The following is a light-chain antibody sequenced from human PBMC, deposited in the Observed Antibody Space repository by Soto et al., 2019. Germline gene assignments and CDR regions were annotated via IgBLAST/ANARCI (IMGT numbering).Light chain of an antibody. CDR1: SSDVGGYKH. V-gene: IGLV2-14*01. Sequence: STLTQPGSVSGSRGRSITIYCTGTSSDVGGYKHVPWYQHNPGKAPKFLIYEVSNRCSGVSNRFSGSKSGNTASLTISGLQAEDEADYCCSSYTSTNTYVFGSGTKVTVL. J-gene: IGLJ1*01. CDR3: SSYTSTNTYV. CDR2: EVS.